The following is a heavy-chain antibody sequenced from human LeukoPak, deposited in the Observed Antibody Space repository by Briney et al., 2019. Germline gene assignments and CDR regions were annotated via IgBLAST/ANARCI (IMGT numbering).Heavy chain of an antibody. Sequence: PSGTLSLTCTVSNGPITSTKWWSWVRQPPGKGLEWIGYIYYSGSTYYNPSLKSRVTISVDTSKNQFSLKLSSVTAADTAVYYCARGGVNGQDYWGQGTLVTVCS. D-gene: IGHD3-10*01. CDR1: NGPITSTKW. CDR3: ARGGVNGQDY. V-gene: IGHV4-30-4*01. J-gene: IGHJ4*02. CDR2: IYYSGST.